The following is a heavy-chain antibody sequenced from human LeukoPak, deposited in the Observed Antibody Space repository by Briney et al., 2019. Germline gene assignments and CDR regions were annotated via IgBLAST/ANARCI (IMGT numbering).Heavy chain of an antibody. CDR1: GGSFSGYY. J-gene: IGHJ6*02. CDR2: INHSGST. V-gene: IGHV4-34*01. CDR3: ARGTVAAAGINTYYYYGMDV. D-gene: IGHD6-13*01. Sequence: PSETLSLTCAVYGGSFSGYYWSWIRQPPGKGLEWIGEINHSGSTNYNPSLKSRVTISVDTSKNQFSLKLSSVTAADTAVYYCARGTVAAAGINTYYYYGMDVWGQGTTVTVSS.